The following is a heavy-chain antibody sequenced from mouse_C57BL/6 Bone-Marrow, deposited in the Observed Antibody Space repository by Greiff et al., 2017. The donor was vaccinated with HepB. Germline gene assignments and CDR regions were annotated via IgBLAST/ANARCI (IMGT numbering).Heavy chain of an antibody. J-gene: IGHJ2*01. CDR3: ARKTGPFFDY. Sequence: DVKLVESGGGLVKPGGSLKLSCAASGFTFRDYGMHWVRQAPEKGLEWVAYISSGSSTIYYADTVKGRFTISRDNAKNTLFLQMTSLRSEDTAMYYCARKTGPFFDYWGQGTTLTVSS. V-gene: IGHV5-17*01. CDR2: ISSGSSTI. CDR1: GFTFRDYG. D-gene: IGHD4-1*01.